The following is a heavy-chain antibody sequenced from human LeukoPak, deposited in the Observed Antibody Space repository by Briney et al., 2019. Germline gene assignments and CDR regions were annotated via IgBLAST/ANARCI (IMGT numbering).Heavy chain of an antibody. CDR2: INHSGST. Sequence: SETLSLTCAVYGGSFSGYYWSWIRQPPGKGLEWIGEINHSGSTNYNPSLKSRVTMSVDTSKNQFSLKLSSVTAADTAVYYCARDRLIYGGDFGDNWFDPWGQGTLVTVSS. V-gene: IGHV4-34*01. CDR1: GGSFSGYY. J-gene: IGHJ5*02. D-gene: IGHD4-23*01. CDR3: ARDRLIYGGDFGDNWFDP.